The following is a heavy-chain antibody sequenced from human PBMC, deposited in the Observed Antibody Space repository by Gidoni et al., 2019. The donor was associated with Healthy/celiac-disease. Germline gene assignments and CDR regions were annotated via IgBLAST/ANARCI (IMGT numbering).Heavy chain of an antibody. V-gene: IGHV3-30*18. CDR3: AKDGCSGGSCELDY. CDR1: GFTFRSYG. CDR2: ISYDGSNN. D-gene: IGHD2-15*01. Sequence: QVQLVESGGGVVQPGRSLRLSCAASGFTFRSYGMHWVLQAPCKGLEWVAVISYDGSNNYYADSVKGRFTISRDNSKNTLYLQMNSLRAEDTAVYYCAKDGCSGGSCELDYWGQGTLVTVSS. J-gene: IGHJ4*02.